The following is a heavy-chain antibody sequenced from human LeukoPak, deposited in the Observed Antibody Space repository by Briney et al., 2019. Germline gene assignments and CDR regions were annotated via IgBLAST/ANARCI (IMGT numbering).Heavy chain of an antibody. CDR1: GFTFTSSA. J-gene: IGHJ4*02. D-gene: IGHD3-9*01. Sequence: ASVKVSCKASGFTFTSSAMQWVRQARGQRLEWIGWIVVGSGNTNYAQKFQGRVTMTRNTSISTAHMELSSLRSEDTAVYYCARGYTGYDTLTPKRTYYFDYWGQGTLVTVSS. V-gene: IGHV1-58*02. CDR3: ARGYTGYDTLTPKRTYYFDY. CDR2: IVVGSGNT.